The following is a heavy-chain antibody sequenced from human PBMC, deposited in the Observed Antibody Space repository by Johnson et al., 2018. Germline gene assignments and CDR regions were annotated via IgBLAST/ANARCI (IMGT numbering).Heavy chain of an antibody. J-gene: IGHJ3*02. Sequence: QVQLVQSGGGVVQPGRSLRLSCAASAFSFSSFGMHWVRQAPGKGLEWVAVITYDENIKYYADYVKGRFTISRDDSKNTLYLQMNNLGAEDTALYYCVKGKLPDCSTPSCYPRRTNAFDSWGQGTMVTVSS. D-gene: IGHD2-2*01. V-gene: IGHV3-30*18. CDR2: ITYDENIK. CDR1: AFSFSSFG. CDR3: VKGKLPDCSTPSCYPRRTNAFDS.